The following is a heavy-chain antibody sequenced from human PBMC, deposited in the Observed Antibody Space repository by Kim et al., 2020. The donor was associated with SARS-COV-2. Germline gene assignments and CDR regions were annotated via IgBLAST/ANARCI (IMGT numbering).Heavy chain of an antibody. CDR2: INHSGST. CDR3: ARGVPPITMVRGASGWFDP. J-gene: IGHJ5*02. V-gene: IGHV4-34*01. CDR1: GGSFSGYY. Sequence: SETLSLTCAVYGGSFSGYYWSWIRQPPGKGLEWIGEINHSGSTNYNPSLKSRVTISVDTSKNQFSLKLSSVTAADTAVYYCARGVPPITMVRGASGWFDPWGQGTLVTVSS. D-gene: IGHD3-10*01.